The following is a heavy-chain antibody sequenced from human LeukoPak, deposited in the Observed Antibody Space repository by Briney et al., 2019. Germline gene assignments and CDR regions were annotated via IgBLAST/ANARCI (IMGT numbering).Heavy chain of an antibody. CDR3: AKDSQQLGGIDY. Sequence: GGSLTLSCAASGFTFSSYAMSWVRQAPGKGLEWVSAISGSGGSTYYADSVKGRFTIFRDNSKNTLYLQMNSLRAEDTAVYYCAKDSQQLGGIDYWGQGALVTVSS. D-gene: IGHD6-6*01. V-gene: IGHV3-23*01. J-gene: IGHJ4*02. CDR2: ISGSGGST. CDR1: GFTFSSYA.